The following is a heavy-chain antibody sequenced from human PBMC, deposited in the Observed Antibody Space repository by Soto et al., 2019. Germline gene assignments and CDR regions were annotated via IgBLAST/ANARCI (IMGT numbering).Heavy chain of an antibody. CDR1: GGSFSGYY. Sequence: PSETLSLTCAVYGGSFSGYYWSWIRQPPGKGLEWIGYIYYSGSTNYNPSLKSRVTISVDTSKNQFSLKLSSVTAADTAVYYCARQRGIAAAGLWYFDLWGRGTLVT. D-gene: IGHD6-13*01. V-gene: IGHV4-59*08. J-gene: IGHJ2*01. CDR3: ARQRGIAAAGLWYFDL. CDR2: IYYSGST.